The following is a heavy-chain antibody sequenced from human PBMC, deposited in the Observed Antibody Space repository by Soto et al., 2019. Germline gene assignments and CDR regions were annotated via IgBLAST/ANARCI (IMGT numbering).Heavy chain of an antibody. V-gene: IGHV1-18*01. D-gene: IGHD4-17*01. CDR3: ARDYRKYGDSGY. CDR2: ISTYSGNT. CDR1: GYTFTTYV. Sequence: ASVKVSCKTSGYTFTTYVIHWVRQAPGQGLEWMGWISTYSGNTNYAQKLQGRVTMTRDTSTSTAYMELRSLRSDDTAVYYCARDYRKYGDSGYWGQGTLVTVSS. J-gene: IGHJ4*02.